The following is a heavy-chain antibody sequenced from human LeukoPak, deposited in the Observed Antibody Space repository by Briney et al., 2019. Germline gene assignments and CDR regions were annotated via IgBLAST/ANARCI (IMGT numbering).Heavy chain of an antibody. V-gene: IGHV3-43*01. CDR1: GFAFDDYT. Sequence: GGSLRLSCAASGFAFDDYTMHWVRQAPGKGLEWVSLISWDGGSTYYADSVKGRFTISRDNSKNSLYLQMNSLRTEDTALYYCAKDISTTVTEYFDYWGQGTLVTVSS. CDR3: AKDISTTVTEYFDY. D-gene: IGHD4-17*01. CDR2: ISWDGGST. J-gene: IGHJ4*02.